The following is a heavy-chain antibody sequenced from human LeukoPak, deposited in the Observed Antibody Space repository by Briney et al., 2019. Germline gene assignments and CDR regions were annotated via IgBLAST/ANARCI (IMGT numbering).Heavy chain of an antibody. V-gene: IGHV7-4-1*02. CDR3: ARDSSGYTYGIDY. CDR1: GYTFTTYT. J-gene: IGHJ4*02. CDR2: ISTNTGNP. D-gene: IGHD5-18*01. Sequence: ASVKLSCKASGYTFTTYTMNWVRQAPGQGLEWMGWISTNTGNPTYAQGFTGRFVFSVDTSVSTAYLQISSLKAEDTAVYYCARDSSGYTYGIDYWGQGTLVTVSS.